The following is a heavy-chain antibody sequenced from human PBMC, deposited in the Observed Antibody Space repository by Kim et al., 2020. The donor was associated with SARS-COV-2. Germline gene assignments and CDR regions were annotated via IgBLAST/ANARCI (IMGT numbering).Heavy chain of an antibody. J-gene: IGHJ5*02. D-gene: IGHD2-8*01. V-gene: IGHV4-39*07. Sequence: STYYNPSLKSRVTISVDTSKNQFSLKLSSVTAADTAVYYCARDRTGVPDPWGQGTLVTVSS. CDR2: ST. CDR3: ARDRTGVPDP.